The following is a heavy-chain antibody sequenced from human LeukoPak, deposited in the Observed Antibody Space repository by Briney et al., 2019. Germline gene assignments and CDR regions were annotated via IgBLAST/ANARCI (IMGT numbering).Heavy chain of an antibody. J-gene: IGHJ4*02. Sequence: ASVKVSCKAFGYTFTSYYMHWVRQAPGQGLEWMGIINPSGGSTSYAQKFQGRVTMTRDTSTSTVYMELSSLRSEDTAVYYCARQYDYVWGSYRYPFDYWGQGTLVTVSS. CDR2: INPSGGST. D-gene: IGHD3-16*02. V-gene: IGHV1-46*01. CDR1: GYTFTSYY. CDR3: ARQYDYVWGSYRYPFDY.